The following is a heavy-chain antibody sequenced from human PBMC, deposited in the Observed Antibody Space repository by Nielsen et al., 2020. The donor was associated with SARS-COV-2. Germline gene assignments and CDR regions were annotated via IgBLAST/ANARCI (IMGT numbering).Heavy chain of an antibody. V-gene: IGHV1-24*01. CDR2: FDPEDAET. CDR3: AVDYGDYESYLFDY. Sequence: ASVKVSCKVSGYTLTELSMHWVRQAPGKGLEWMGGFDPEDAETIYAQKFQGRVTITADESTSTAYMELSSLRSEDTAVYYCAVDYGDYESYLFDYWGQGTLVTVSS. J-gene: IGHJ4*02. CDR1: GYTLTELS. D-gene: IGHD4-17*01.